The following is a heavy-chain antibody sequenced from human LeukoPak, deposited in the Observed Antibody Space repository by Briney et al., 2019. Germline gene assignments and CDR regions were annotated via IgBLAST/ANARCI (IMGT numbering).Heavy chain of an antibody. D-gene: IGHD5-18*01. V-gene: IGHV1-18*04. J-gene: IGHJ5*02. CDR1: GYTFTSYG. CDR2: ISAYNGNT. Sequence: ASLKVSCKASGYTFTSYGISWVRQAPGQGLEWIGWISAYNGNTNYAQKLQGRVTMTTDTSTSTAYMEMSSLRSDDTAVYYCARDGYSYGDRWFDLWGQGTLVTVSS. CDR3: ARDGYSYGDRWFDL.